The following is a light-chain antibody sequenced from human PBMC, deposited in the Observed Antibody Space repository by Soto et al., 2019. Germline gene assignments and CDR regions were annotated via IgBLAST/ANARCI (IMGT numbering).Light chain of an antibody. Sequence: EIVMTQSPGTLSVSPGERATLSCRASQSVSSNLAWYQQKPGQAPRLLIYGASTRATGIPARFSGSRSGTEFTLTIRRLQSEDFALYYCQQYYNWPRTFGQGTKVEIK. CDR2: GAS. CDR3: QQYYNWPRT. V-gene: IGKV3-15*01. CDR1: QSVSSN. J-gene: IGKJ1*01.